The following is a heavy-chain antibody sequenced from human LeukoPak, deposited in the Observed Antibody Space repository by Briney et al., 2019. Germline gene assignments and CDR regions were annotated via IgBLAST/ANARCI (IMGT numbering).Heavy chain of an antibody. CDR2: INPNNGDT. CDR3: ASYPRSIPTPPFDY. D-gene: IGHD2-21*01. Sequence: ASVKVSCKASGYTFTAQYMHWVRQAPGQGLEWMGWINPNNGDTKYAQSFLGRVTMTRDTSTTTAYMELSSLRSDDTTVYFCASYPRSIPTPPFDYWGQGTLVTVSS. CDR1: GYTFTAQY. J-gene: IGHJ4*02. V-gene: IGHV1-2*02.